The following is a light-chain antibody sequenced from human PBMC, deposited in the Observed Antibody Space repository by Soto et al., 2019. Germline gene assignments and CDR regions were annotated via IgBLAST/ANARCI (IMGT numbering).Light chain of an antibody. CDR1: QTIRSNY. Sequence: ETVLTQSPGTLSLSPGERATLSCRASQTIRSNYLAWYRQTPGQAPRLLIYGASNRATGIADRFSGSGSGTDFPLIVTSLEPADFALHYGQDSGSSPWTFGQGTKVEI. CDR3: QDSGSSPWT. CDR2: GAS. V-gene: IGKV3-20*01. J-gene: IGKJ1*01.